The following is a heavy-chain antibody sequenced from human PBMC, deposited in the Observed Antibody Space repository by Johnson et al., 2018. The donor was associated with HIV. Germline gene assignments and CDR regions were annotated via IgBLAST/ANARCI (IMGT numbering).Heavy chain of an antibody. Sequence: QMQLVESGGGLVQPGRSLRLSCAASGFTFSSYAMHWVRQAPVKGLEWVAVIWYDGSNKYYADSVKGRFTISRYNSKNTLYLQMKSLRAEDTAVYFCARGPIADDAFDIWGQGTMVTVSS. CDR1: GFTFSSYA. V-gene: IGHV3-30*04. CDR2: IWYDGSNK. D-gene: IGHD3-16*02. CDR3: ARGPIADDAFDI. J-gene: IGHJ3*02.